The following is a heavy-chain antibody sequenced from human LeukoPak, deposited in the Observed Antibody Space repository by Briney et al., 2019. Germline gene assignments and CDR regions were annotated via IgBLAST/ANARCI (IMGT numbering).Heavy chain of an antibody. Sequence: GASVKVSCKASGYTFISYYMHWVRQAPGQGLEWMGWISAYNGNTNYAQRLQGRVTMTTDTSTSTAYMELRSLRSDDTAVYYCARDLRVYSSGWSTLGYWGQGTLVTVSS. CDR3: ARDLRVYSSGWSTLGY. V-gene: IGHV1-18*04. CDR1: GYTFISYY. CDR2: ISAYNGNT. D-gene: IGHD6-19*01. J-gene: IGHJ4*02.